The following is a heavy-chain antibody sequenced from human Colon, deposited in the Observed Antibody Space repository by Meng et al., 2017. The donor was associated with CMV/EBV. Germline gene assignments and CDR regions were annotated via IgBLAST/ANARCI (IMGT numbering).Heavy chain of an antibody. CDR1: GSITNLGYH. J-gene: IGHJ5*02. CDR2: IYYSGRT. V-gene: IGHV4-30-4*01. D-gene: IGHD3-9*01. Sequence: GSITNLGYHWSWIRQPPGKGLEWMGDIYYSGRTSYNPSLSSRVNMSLDTARNQITLKVNSVTAADTAVYYCARGGGSNYFDSGWFDPWGQGTLVTVSS. CDR3: ARGGGSNYFDSGWFDP.